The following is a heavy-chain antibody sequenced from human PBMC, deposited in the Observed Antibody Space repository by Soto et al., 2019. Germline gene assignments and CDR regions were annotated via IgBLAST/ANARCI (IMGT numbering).Heavy chain of an antibody. CDR3: ARVVVSATSNAFDI. CDR1: GYTFTSFG. V-gene: IGHV1-18*01. J-gene: IGHJ3*02. Sequence: QVQLVQSGAEVKEPGASVKVSCKASGYTFTSFGISWVRQAPGQGLEWMGWISPYNGNKHYTQKLQGRVTRTTDTSTSTAYMELRSLRSDDTAVYYCARVVVSATSNAFDIWGQGTMVTVSS. D-gene: IGHD2-15*01. CDR2: ISPYNGNK.